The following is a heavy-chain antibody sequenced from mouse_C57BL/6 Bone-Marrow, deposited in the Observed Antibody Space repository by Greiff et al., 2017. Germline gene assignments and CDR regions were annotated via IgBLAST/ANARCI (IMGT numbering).Heavy chain of an antibody. CDR2: IYPRSGNT. D-gene: IGHD1-1*01. J-gene: IGHJ4*01. Sequence: VQLQQSGAELARPGASVKLSCKASGYTFTSYGISWVKQRTGQGLEWIGEIYPRSGNTSYNEKFKGKDTLTADKSSSTAYMELRSLTSEDSAVYFCARGSGLTTVVAGAMDYWGQGTSVTVAS. CDR3: ARGSGLTTVVAGAMDY. CDR1: GYTFTSYG. V-gene: IGHV1-81*01.